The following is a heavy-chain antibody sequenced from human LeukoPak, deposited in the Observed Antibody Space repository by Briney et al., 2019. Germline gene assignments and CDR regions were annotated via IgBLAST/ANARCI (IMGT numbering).Heavy chain of an antibody. D-gene: IGHD5-12*01. Sequence: PSETLSLTCTVSGGSISSYYWSWIRQPPGKGLEWIGYIYYSESTNYNPSLKSRVTISVDTSKNQFSLKLSSVTAADTAVYYCAKSIVATMGWFDPWGQGTLVTVSS. V-gene: IGHV4-59*08. CDR2: IYYSEST. J-gene: IGHJ5*02. CDR3: AKSIVATMGWFDP. CDR1: GGSISSYY.